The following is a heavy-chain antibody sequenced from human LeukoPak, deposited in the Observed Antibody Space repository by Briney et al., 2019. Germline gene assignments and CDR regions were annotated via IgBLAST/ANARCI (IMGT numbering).Heavy chain of an antibody. Sequence: GGSLRLSCAASGFTFSNYGMSWVRQAPGKGLEWVSAILSGYVTYYADSVKGRFAISRDSSTNTLHLQMDSLRAEDTAVYYCAKLQRSGGGTFDYWGQGTLVTVSS. J-gene: IGHJ4*02. CDR1: GFTFSNYG. CDR2: ILSGYVT. V-gene: IGHV3-23*01. CDR3: AKLQRSGGGTFDY. D-gene: IGHD4-23*01.